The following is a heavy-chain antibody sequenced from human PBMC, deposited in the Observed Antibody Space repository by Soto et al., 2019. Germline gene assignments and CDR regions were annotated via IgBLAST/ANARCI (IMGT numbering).Heavy chain of an antibody. CDR3: ARRPESFWSCYPEAFDF. CDR2: LSPSSTYT. V-gene: IGHV3-21*03. Sequence: PGGSLRLSCAASGFAFATYNMNWVRQAPGKGLEWVSFLSPSSTYTYYADSVKGRFIISGDNAENSVYLQMNSLRAEDTGVYYCARRPESFWSCYPEAFDFWGPGTLVTVSS. D-gene: IGHD3-3*01. J-gene: IGHJ4*02. CDR1: GFAFATYN.